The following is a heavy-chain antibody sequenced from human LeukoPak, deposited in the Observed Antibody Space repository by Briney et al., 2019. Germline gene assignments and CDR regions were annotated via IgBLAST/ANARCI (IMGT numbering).Heavy chain of an antibody. J-gene: IGHJ4*02. CDR1: GFTFSSYW. D-gene: IGHD3-16*01. V-gene: IGHV3-74*01. CDR2: ISSDGSST. Sequence: GGSLRLSCAASGFTFSSYWMHWVRQAPGKGLVWVSRISSDGSSTSYADSVKGRFTISRDNAKNTLYLQMNSLRAEDTAVYYCARVYAVGVSRGHFDYWGQGTLVTVSS. CDR3: ARVYAVGVSRGHFDY.